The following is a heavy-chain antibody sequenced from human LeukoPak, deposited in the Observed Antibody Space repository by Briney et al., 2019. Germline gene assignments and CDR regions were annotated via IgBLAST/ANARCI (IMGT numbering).Heavy chain of an antibody. D-gene: IGHD2-8*01. V-gene: IGHV3-21*01. CDR1: GFTFSSYS. Sequence: SGGSLRLSCAASGFTFSSYSMNWVRQAPGKGLEWVSSISSSSSFIYYADSVKGRFTISRDNAKKSLYLQMNSLRAEDTAVYYCAREASTAPRLNAFDIWGQGTMVTVSS. J-gene: IGHJ3*02. CDR3: AREASTAPRLNAFDI. CDR2: ISSSSSFI.